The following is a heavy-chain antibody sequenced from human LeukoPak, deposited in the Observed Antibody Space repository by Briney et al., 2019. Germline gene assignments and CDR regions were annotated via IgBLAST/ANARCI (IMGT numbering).Heavy chain of an antibody. CDR3: ARPYYYGSGSYYKY. J-gene: IGHJ4*02. V-gene: IGHV4-31*03. CDR1: GGSISSGGYY. CDR2: IYYGGST. Sequence: SETLSLTCTVSGGSISSGGYYWSWIRQHPGQGLEWIGYIYYGGSTYYNPSLKSRVTISVDTSKSQFSLKLSSVTAADTAVYYCARPYYYGSGSYYKYWGQGTLVTVSS. D-gene: IGHD3-10*01.